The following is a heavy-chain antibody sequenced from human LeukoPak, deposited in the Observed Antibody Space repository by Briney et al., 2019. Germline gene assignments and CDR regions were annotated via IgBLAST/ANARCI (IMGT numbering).Heavy chain of an antibody. CDR2: IRHDGSNI. CDR3: ARKGIAAAGTDY. D-gene: IGHD6-13*01. V-gene: IGHV3-30*02. J-gene: IGHJ4*02. Sequence: GGSLRLSCAASGFTFNSYGMHWVRQAPGKGLEWVAFIRHDGSNINYADSVKGRFTISRDNLRSTLDLQMNSLRAEDTAVYYCARKGIAAAGTDYWGQGTLVTVSS. CDR1: GFTFNSYG.